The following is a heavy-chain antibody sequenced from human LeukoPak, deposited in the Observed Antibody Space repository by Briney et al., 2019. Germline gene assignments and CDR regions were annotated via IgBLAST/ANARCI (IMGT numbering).Heavy chain of an antibody. V-gene: IGHV4-59*01. CDR3: ARPADGASDAFDI. CDR1: GGSISSYY. J-gene: IGHJ3*02. Sequence: SETLSLTCTVSGGSISSYYWSWIRQPPGKGLEWIGYIDYSGSSNSNPSLKSRVTVSVDTSNNQFSLKLSSVTAADTAVYYCARPADGASDAFDIWGQGTMVTVSS. CDR2: IDYSGSS. D-gene: IGHD2-15*01.